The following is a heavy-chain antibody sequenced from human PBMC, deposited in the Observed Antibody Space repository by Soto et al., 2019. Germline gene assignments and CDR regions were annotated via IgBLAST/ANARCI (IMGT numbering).Heavy chain of an antibody. V-gene: IGHV4-30-4*01. CDR2: IYYSGST. J-gene: IGHJ5*02. Sequence: SETLSLTCTVSGGSISSGDYYWSWIRQPPGKGLEWIGYIYYSGSTYYNPSLKSRVTISVDTSKNQFSLKLSSVTAADTAVYYCAKFSRGYSLNWFDPWGQGTLVTVSS. D-gene: IGHD5-18*01. CDR1: GGSISSGDYY. CDR3: AKFSRGYSLNWFDP.